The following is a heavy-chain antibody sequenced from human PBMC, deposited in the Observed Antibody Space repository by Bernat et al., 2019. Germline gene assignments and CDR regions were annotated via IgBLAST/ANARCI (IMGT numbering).Heavy chain of an antibody. CDR3: AKGGPDVDIVATIRGGGYYYYGMDV. Sequence: EVQLLESGGGLVQPGGSLRLSCAASGFTFSSYAMSWVRQAPGKGLEWVSAISGSGGSTYYADSVKGRFTISRDNSKNTLYLQMNSLRAEDTAVYYCAKGGPDVDIVATIRGGGYYYYGMDVWGQGTTVTVSS. J-gene: IGHJ6*02. CDR1: GFTFSSYA. CDR2: ISGSGGST. V-gene: IGHV3-23*01. D-gene: IGHD5-12*01.